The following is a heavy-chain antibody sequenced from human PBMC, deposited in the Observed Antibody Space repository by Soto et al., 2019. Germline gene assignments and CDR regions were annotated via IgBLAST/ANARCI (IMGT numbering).Heavy chain of an antibody. V-gene: IGHV3-23*01. CDR3: AKGSLTQGD. CDR1: GFTFSSVA. D-gene: IGHD1-26*01. CDR2: ISGSGDST. J-gene: IGHJ4*02. Sequence: GGSLRLSCAGSGFTFSSVAMTWVRQAPGKGLEWVSSISGSGDSTYYADSVKGRFTISRDNSKNTLYLQMNSLRAEDTAVYYCAKGSLTQGDCGQGTRVTVAS.